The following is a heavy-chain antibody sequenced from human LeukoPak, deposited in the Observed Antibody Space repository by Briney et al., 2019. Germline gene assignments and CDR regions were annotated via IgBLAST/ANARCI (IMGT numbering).Heavy chain of an antibody. J-gene: IGHJ3*01. D-gene: IGHD3-16*01. CDR1: EFTFSTYE. V-gene: IGHV3-48*03. Sequence: GGSLRLSCKASEFTFSTYEMNWVRQAPGKGLEWIAYIMGGGRVIYYKDSVKGRFIISRDNAKKSLFLQMNSLRVEDTAVYYCWGTDKTGPETFDVWGLGTMVTVSS. CDR2: IMGGGRVI. CDR3: WGTDKTGPETFDV.